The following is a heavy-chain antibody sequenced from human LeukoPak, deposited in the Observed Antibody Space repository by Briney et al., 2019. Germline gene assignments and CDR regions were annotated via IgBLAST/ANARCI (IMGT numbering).Heavy chain of an antibody. J-gene: IGHJ4*02. CDR3: VKEGVEYSYSYGDY. Sequence: SGGSLRLSCAASGFTFSSYGMHWVRQAPGKGLEWVALISYDGGVKYYAESMKGRITISRDNAENTLYLQMNNLRPDDTAFYFCVKEGVEYSYSYGDYWGQGTLVTVSS. CDR2: ISYDGGVK. CDR1: GFTFSSYG. V-gene: IGHV3-30*18. D-gene: IGHD3-16*01.